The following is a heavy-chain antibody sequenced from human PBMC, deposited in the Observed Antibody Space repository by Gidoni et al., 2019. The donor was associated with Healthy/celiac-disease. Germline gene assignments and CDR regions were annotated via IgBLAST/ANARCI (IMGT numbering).Heavy chain of an antibody. D-gene: IGHD2-15*01. V-gene: IGHV3-23*01. Sequence: EQLLESGGGLVQPGGSLRLSCAASGFPFSSYAMSWVRQAPGKGLEWVSAICGSGGSTYYADSVKGRFTISRDNSKNTLYLQMNSLRADDTAVYYCAKGVVGYDYWGQGTLVTVSS. CDR3: AKGVVGYDY. CDR2: ICGSGGST. CDR1: GFPFSSYA. J-gene: IGHJ4*02.